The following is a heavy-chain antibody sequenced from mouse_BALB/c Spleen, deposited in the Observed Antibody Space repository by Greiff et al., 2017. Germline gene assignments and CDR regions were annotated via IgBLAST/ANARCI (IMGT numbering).Heavy chain of an antibody. CDR1: GFNIKDTY. CDR2: IDPANGNT. D-gene: IGHD2-4*01. CDR3: ARIYDYDGGSAMDY. Sequence: EVQLQQSGVELVKPGASVKLSCTASGFNIKDTYMHWVKQRPEQGLEWIGRIDPANGNTKYDPKFQGKATITADTSSNTAYLQLSSLTSEDTAVYYCARIYDYDGGSAMDYWGQGTSVTVSS. J-gene: IGHJ4*01. V-gene: IGHV14-3*02.